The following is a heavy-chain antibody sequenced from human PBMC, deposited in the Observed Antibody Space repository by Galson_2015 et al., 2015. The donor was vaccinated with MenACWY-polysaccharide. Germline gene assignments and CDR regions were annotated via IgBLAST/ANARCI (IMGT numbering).Heavy chain of an antibody. D-gene: IGHD4-11*01. CDR3: ARDKEILQLDVFDI. J-gene: IGHJ3*02. Sequence: CKASGGTFNSYNIYWVRQAPGQGLEWMGRIIPILGNPNYAQKFQGRVTITADKSSNTVYMELSSLRSEDTAIYYCARDKEILQLDVFDIWGQGTLVPFSS. CDR1: GGTFNSYN. V-gene: IGHV1-69*08. CDR2: IIPILGNP.